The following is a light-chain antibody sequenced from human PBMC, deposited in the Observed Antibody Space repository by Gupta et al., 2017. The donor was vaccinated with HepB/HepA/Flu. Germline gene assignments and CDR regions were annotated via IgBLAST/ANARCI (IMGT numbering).Light chain of an antibody. CDR1: QNALDSNNKDF. Sequence: DIVMTQSPDSLAVSLGERAAINCKSSQNALDSNNKDFLAWYQQKPGHPPKLLISWASTRESGVPDRFSGRGSGTDFTLTISSLQAEDVAVYYCQQDYDTPITFGQGTLLEIK. J-gene: IGKJ5*01. CDR3: QQDYDTPIT. V-gene: IGKV4-1*01. CDR2: WAS.